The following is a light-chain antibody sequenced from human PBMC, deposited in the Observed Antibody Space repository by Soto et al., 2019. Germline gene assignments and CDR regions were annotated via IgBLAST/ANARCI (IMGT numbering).Light chain of an antibody. CDR3: SSYVSSSTWV. CDR2: EVT. CDR1: TSDVGGYNF. V-gene: IGLV2-14*01. J-gene: IGLJ3*02. Sequence: QSALTQPASVSGSPGQSITISCTGTTSDVGGYNFVSWYQQFPGKALKLMIYEVTNRPSGVSNRFSGSKSGNTASLTISGLQAEDEADYYCSSYVSSSTWVFGGGTKLTVL.